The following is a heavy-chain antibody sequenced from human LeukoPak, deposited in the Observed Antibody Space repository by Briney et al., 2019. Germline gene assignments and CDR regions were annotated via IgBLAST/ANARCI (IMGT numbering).Heavy chain of an antibody. V-gene: IGHV4-4*07. D-gene: IGHD6-19*01. J-gene: IGHJ4*02. CDR2: IYTSGST. CDR1: GGSISNYY. CDR3: AVAAPTEQFVTSLIDY. Sequence: SETLSLTCTVSGGSISNYYWSRIRQPAGKGLEWIGRIYTSGSTNYNPSLKSRVTMSVDTSKNQFSLKLSSVTAVDTAVYYCAVAAPTEQFVTSLIDYWGQGTLVTVSS.